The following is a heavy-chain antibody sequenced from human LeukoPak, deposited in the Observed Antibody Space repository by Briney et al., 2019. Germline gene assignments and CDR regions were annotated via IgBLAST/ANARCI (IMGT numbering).Heavy chain of an antibody. J-gene: IGHJ6*02. CDR2: ISSSGSTI. CDR1: GFTFSSYE. V-gene: IGHV3-48*03. Sequence: PGGSLRLSCAASGFTFSSYEMNWVRQAPGKGLEWVSYISSSGSTIYYADSVKGRFTISRDNAKNSLYLQMNSLRAEDTAVYYCARDQLSYYDILTGFHYYYGMDVWGQGTTVTVSS. D-gene: IGHD3-9*01. CDR3: ARDQLSYYDILTGFHYYYGMDV.